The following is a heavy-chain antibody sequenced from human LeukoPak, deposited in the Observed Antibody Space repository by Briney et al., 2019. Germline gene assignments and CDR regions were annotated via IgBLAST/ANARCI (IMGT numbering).Heavy chain of an antibody. Sequence: ASVKVSCKPSGYTFTGYNMHWVRQAPGQGLEWMGWINPNSGGTSYAENLQGRVTVTRDTSISTAYMELSRLRSDDTAVYYCAIVGEALDYWGQGTLVTVSS. CDR2: INPNSGGT. CDR1: GYTFTGYN. D-gene: IGHD4-17*01. J-gene: IGHJ4*02. CDR3: AIVGEALDY. V-gene: IGHV1-2*02.